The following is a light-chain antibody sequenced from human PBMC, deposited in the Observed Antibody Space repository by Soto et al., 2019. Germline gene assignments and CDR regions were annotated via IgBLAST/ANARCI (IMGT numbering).Light chain of an antibody. V-gene: IGLV1-44*01. Sequence: QSVLTQPPSASGTPGQRVTISCSGSSSNIGSNTVNWYQQLPGTAPKLLIYSNNQRPSGVPDRFSGSESGTSASLAISGLQSEDEADYYCAAWDDSLNAWVFGGGTKVTVL. J-gene: IGLJ3*02. CDR3: AAWDDSLNAWV. CDR1: SSNIGSNT. CDR2: SNN.